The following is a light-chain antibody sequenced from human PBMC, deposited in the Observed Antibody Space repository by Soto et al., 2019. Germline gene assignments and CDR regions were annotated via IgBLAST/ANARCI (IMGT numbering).Light chain of an antibody. CDR1: QSVSSY. J-gene: IGKJ4*01. CDR2: DAS. CDR3: PQRSNWPPLT. Sequence: EIVLTQSPATLSLSPGERATLSCRASQSVSSYLAWYQQKPGQAPRLLIYDASNRATGIPARFSGSGSGTDFTLTISRLEPEGVAVYYCPQRSNWPPLTFGGGTKVEIK. V-gene: IGKV3-11*01.